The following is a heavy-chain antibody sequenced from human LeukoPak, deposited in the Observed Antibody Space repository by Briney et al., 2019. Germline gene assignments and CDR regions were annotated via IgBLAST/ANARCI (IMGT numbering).Heavy chain of an antibody. V-gene: IGHV3-7*03. J-gene: IGHJ4*02. CDR1: GFTFSSYA. Sequence: GGSLRLSCAASGFTFSSYAMHWVRQAPGKGLEYMASIKQDGSETYYVDSVKGRFTISRDNAKDSLDLQMNNLRAEDTAVYYCAALIIGRPFDYWGQGTLVIVSS. CDR3: AALIIGRPFDY. D-gene: IGHD1-26*01. CDR2: IKQDGSET.